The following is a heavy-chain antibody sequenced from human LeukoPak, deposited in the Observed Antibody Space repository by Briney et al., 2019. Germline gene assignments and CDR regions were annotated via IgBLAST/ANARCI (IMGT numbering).Heavy chain of an antibody. CDR3: ARGGNPIVVVPAAYFDY. Sequence: GGSLRLSCAASGFTVSSNYMSWVRQAPGKGLEWVAVISYDGSNKNYADSVKGRFTISRDNSKNTLYLQMNSLRAEDTAVYYCARGGNPIVVVPAAYFDYWGQGTLVTVSS. CDR2: ISYDGSNK. V-gene: IGHV3-30*03. CDR1: GFTVSSNY. J-gene: IGHJ4*02. D-gene: IGHD2-2*01.